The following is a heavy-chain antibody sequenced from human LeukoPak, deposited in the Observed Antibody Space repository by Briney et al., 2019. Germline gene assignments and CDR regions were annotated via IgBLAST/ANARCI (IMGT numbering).Heavy chain of an antibody. CDR3: AQFGPGMAVGDY. Sequence: GGSLRLSCVASGFTFSSYAMSWVRQAPGKGLEGVSAISDSRTSTYYADSVKGRFTISRDNSKNTLYLQMNSLRVEDTAVYYCAQFGPGMAVGDYWGQGTLVTVSS. CDR2: ISDSRTST. CDR1: GFTFSSYA. D-gene: IGHD2-8*01. V-gene: IGHV3-23*01. J-gene: IGHJ4*02.